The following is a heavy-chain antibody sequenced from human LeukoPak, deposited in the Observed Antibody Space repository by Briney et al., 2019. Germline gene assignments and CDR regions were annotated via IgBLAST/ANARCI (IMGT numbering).Heavy chain of an antibody. Sequence: ASVKVSCKASGYTFTSYGISWVRQAPGQGLEWMGWISADNGNTNYAQKLQGRVTMTTDTSRSTAYMELRSLRSDDTAVYYCASWRRRGYSGYDSGDYWGQGTLVTVPS. CDR2: ISADNGNT. D-gene: IGHD5-12*01. CDR1: GYTFTSYG. V-gene: IGHV1-18*01. CDR3: ASWRRRGYSGYDSGDY. J-gene: IGHJ4*02.